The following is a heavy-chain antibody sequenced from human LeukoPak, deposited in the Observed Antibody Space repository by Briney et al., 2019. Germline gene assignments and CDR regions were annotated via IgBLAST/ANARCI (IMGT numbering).Heavy chain of an antibody. V-gene: IGHV1-8*01. Sequence: ASVKVSCKASGYTFTSYDINWVRQATEQGLEWMGWMNPNSGNTGYAQKFQGRVTMTRNTSISTAYMELSSLRSEDTAVYYCTMRERRIVGAIPWGQGTLVTVSS. CDR2: MNPNSGNT. J-gene: IGHJ5*02. D-gene: IGHD1-26*01. CDR1: GYTFTSYD. CDR3: TMRERRIVGAIP.